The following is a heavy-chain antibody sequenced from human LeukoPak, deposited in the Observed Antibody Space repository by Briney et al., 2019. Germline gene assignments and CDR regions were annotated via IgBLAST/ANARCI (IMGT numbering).Heavy chain of an antibody. J-gene: IGHJ4*02. Sequence: PSETLSLTCTVSGGSISSYYWSWIRQPPGKGLEWIGYIYYSGSTNYNPSLKSRVTISVDTSKNQFSLKLSSVTAADTAVYYCARQRAGILDYWGQGTLVTVSS. CDR3: ARQRAGILDY. CDR1: GGSISSYY. V-gene: IGHV4-59*08. CDR2: IYYSGST.